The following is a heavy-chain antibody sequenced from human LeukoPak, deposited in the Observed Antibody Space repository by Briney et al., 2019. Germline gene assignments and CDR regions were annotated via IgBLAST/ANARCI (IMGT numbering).Heavy chain of an antibody. CDR3: AKDRAQVIEIFDY. Sequence: SETLSLTCTVSGGSISSYYWSWIRQPPGKGLEWIGYMYYSGSTNHNPSLKSRVTISVDTSQNQFSMKLSSVTAADTAVYYCAKDRAQVIEIFDYWGQGTLVTVSS. V-gene: IGHV4-59*01. J-gene: IGHJ4*02. D-gene: IGHD3-16*02. CDR2: MYYSGST. CDR1: GGSISSYY.